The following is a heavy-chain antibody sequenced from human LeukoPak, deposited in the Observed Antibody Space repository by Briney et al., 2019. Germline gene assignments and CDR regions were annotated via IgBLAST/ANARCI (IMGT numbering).Heavy chain of an antibody. CDR2: IYYSGST. J-gene: IGHJ4*02. CDR1: GGSISSSSYY. V-gene: IGHV4-39*01. CDR3: ARQTNYYDILTGHSTLDYVDY. D-gene: IGHD3-9*01. Sequence: SETLSLTCTVSGGSISSSSYYWGWIRQPPGKGLEWIGSIYYSGSTHYNPSLKSRVTISVDTSKNQFSLKLSSVTAADTAVYYCARQTNYYDILTGHSTLDYVDYWGQGTLVTVSS.